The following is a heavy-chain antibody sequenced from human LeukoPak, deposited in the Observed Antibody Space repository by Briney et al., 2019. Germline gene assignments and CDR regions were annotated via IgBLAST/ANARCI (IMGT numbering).Heavy chain of an antibody. J-gene: IGHJ4*02. CDR1: GYTFTSYD. Sequence: ASVKVSCKASGYTFTSYDINWVRQATGQGLEWMGWMNPNSGNTGYAQKFQGRVTITADKSTSTAYMELSSLRSEDTAVCYCARVGAVAGPFDYWGQGTLVTVSS. V-gene: IGHV1-8*01. CDR3: ARVGAVAGPFDY. D-gene: IGHD6-19*01. CDR2: MNPNSGNT.